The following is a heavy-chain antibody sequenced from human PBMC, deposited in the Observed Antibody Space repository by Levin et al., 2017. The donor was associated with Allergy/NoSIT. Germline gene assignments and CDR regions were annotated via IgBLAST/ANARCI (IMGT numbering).Heavy chain of an antibody. Sequence: SQTLSLTCTVSGGSIRSYYWSWIRQPPGKGLEWIGYIYYSGSTNYNPSLKSRVTISVDTSKNQFSLKLSSVTAADTAVYYCARDERSGWYYFDYWGQGTLVTVSS. D-gene: IGHD6-19*01. CDR1: GGSIRSYY. CDR2: IYYSGST. J-gene: IGHJ4*02. CDR3: ARDERSGWYYFDY. V-gene: IGHV4-59*01.